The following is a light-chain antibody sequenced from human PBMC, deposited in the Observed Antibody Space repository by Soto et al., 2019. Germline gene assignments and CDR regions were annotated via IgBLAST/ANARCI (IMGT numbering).Light chain of an antibody. CDR2: EVN. Sequence: QSVLTQPPSASGSPGQSVTISCTGTSSDIGGYNYVSWFQQHPGKAPKLIIHEVNQRPSGVPDRFSGSKSGNTASLTVSGLQAEDEGNYYCSSYTISRTYVFGNGTKLTVL. CDR3: SSYTISRTYV. J-gene: IGLJ1*01. V-gene: IGLV2-8*01. CDR1: SSDIGGYNY.